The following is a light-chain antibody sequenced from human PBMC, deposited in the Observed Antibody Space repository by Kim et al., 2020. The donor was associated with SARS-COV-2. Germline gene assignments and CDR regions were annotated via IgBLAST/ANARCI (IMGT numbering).Light chain of an antibody. J-gene: IGKJ4*01. Sequence: EIVLTQSPGTLSLSPGERATLSCRASQSVRSSYLAWYQQKPGQAPRLLIHGASSRATGIPDRFSGSGSGTDFTLTINRLEPEDFAVYYCQQYSSSPLTFGGGTKV. CDR3: QQYSSSPLT. CDR1: QSVRSSY. CDR2: GAS. V-gene: IGKV3-20*01.